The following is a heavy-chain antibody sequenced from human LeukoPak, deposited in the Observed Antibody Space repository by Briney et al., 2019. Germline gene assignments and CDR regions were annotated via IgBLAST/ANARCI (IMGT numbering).Heavy chain of an antibody. V-gene: IGHV3-33*01. CDR1: GFTFSSYG. CDR3: ARDTCSSTSCRNYYGMDV. CDR2: IWYDGSNK. D-gene: IGHD2-2*01. J-gene: IGHJ6*02. Sequence: GRSLRLSCAASGFTFSSYGMHWVRQAPGKGLEWVAGIWYDGSNKYYADSVKGRFTISRDNSKNTLYLQMNSLRAEDTAVYYCARDTCSSTSCRNYYGMDVWGQGTTVTVSS.